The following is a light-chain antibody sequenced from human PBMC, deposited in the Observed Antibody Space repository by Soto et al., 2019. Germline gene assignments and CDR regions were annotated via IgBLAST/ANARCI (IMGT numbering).Light chain of an antibody. CDR2: KAS. J-gene: IGKJ2*01. Sequence: DIQMTQSPSTLSASVGDRVTMTCRASQSISSWLAWYQQKPGKAPKLLIYKASSLESGVPSRFSGSVSGTEGTLTISSLQQDDGATYYCQQYNSYSYTFGQGTKVDNK. CDR3: QQYNSYSYT. CDR1: QSISSW. V-gene: IGKV1-5*03.